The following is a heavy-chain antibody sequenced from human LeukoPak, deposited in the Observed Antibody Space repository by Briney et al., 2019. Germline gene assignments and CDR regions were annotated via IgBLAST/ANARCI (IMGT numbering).Heavy chain of an antibody. Sequence: LGESLKISCQGSGYSFTSYWIGWVRQMPGKGLEWMGIIYPGDSDTRYSPSFQGQVTISADKSISTAYLQWSSLKASDTAMYYCARRGYCSSTSCYKDHWFDPWGQGTLVTVSS. V-gene: IGHV5-51*01. D-gene: IGHD2-2*02. J-gene: IGHJ5*02. CDR3: ARRGYCSSTSCYKDHWFDP. CDR1: GYSFTSYW. CDR2: IYPGDSDT.